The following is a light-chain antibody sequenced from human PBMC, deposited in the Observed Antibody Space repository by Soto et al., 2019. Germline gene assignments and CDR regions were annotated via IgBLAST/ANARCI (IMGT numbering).Light chain of an antibody. CDR2: WAS. CDR3: QQYYSTPPT. V-gene: IGKV4-1*01. Sequence: DIVMTQSPDSLAVSLGERATINCKSSQSILHSPNNKDALTWYQQKPGQPPKLLINWASTRESGVPDRFSGAGSGTDFTLTISSLQAEDVAVYYCQQYYSTPPTFGQGTKVDIK. J-gene: IGKJ1*01. CDR1: QSILHSPNNKDA.